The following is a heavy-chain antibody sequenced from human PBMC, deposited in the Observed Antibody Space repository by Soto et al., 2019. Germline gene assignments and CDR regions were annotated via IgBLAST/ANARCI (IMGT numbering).Heavy chain of an antibody. V-gene: IGHV6-1*01. J-gene: IGHJ5*01. Sequence: SQTLSLTCAISGDSVSTNSATWDWIRQSPSRGLEWLGRTYYRSNWYTDYAVSVKGRITISPDTSNNQLSLQLNSVNPDDTAVYYCARLIGDSWLESWGQGTLVTVAS. CDR1: GDSVSTNSAT. CDR3: ARLIGDSWLES. CDR2: TYYRSNWYT.